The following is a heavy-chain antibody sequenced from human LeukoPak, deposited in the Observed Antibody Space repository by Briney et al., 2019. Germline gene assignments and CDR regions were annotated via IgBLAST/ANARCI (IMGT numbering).Heavy chain of an antibody. CDR2: ISAYNGNT. D-gene: IGHD3-22*01. CDR3: ARDYYYDSSGYPPRFDY. Sequence: ASVKVSCKASGYTFTSYGISWVRQAPGQGLEWMGWISAYNGNTNYAQKLQGRVTMTTDTSTSTAYMELRSLRSDDTAVYYCARDYYYDSSGYPPRFDYWGQGTLVTVSS. J-gene: IGHJ4*02. CDR1: GYTFTSYG. V-gene: IGHV1-18*01.